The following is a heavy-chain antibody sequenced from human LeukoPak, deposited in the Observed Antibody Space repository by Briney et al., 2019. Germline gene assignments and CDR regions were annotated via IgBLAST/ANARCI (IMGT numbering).Heavy chain of an antibody. Sequence: ASVKVSCKASGYTFTSYYMHWVRQAPGQGLEWMGIINPSGGSTSYAQKFQGRVTITGDTSINTAYMELSGLKSDDTAVYYCSRESGSYHGHDYWGQGTLVTVSS. CDR3: SRESGSYHGHDY. V-gene: IGHV1-46*01. J-gene: IGHJ4*02. CDR2: INPSGGST. CDR1: GYTFTSYY. D-gene: IGHD1-26*01.